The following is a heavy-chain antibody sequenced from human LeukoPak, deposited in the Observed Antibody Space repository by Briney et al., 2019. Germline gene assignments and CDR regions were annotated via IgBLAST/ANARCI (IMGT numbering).Heavy chain of an antibody. V-gene: IGHV3-21*01. J-gene: IGHJ3*02. CDR3: ARDEWGEAFDI. CDR2: ISSSSSYI. CDR1: GFTFSSYG. D-gene: IGHD3-16*01. Sequence: GGSLRLSCAASGFTFSSYGMHWVRQAPGKGLEWVSSISSSSSYIHSADSARGRFTISRDNAKNSLFLQMNSLRAEDTAVYYCARDEWGEAFDIWGQGTMVTVFS.